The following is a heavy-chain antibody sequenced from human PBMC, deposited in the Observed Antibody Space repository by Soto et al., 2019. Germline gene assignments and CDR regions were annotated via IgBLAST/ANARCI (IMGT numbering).Heavy chain of an antibody. CDR1: GYNFIGHY. Sequence: QVQLVQSGAEVKKSGASVKVSCKASGYNFIGHYIHWVRQAPGQGREWMGEICGNSGDTKYAQKFQGRVTLTRDTSISTVNMELRNLSPDDTAMYYCGRGRNGELGVFYWGQGTLVTVYS. CDR2: ICGNSGDT. V-gene: IGHV1-2*02. CDR3: GRGRNGELGVFY. J-gene: IGHJ4*02. D-gene: IGHD1-7*01.